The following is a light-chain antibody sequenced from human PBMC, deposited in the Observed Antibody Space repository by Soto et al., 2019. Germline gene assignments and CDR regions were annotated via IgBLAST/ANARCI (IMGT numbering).Light chain of an antibody. V-gene: IGKV1-5*03. J-gene: IGKJ1*01. CDR1: QTISSW. CDR3: QQYNSYWT. Sequence: DIQMTQSPSTLSGSVGDRVTITFRASQTISSWLAWYQQKPGKAPKLLIYKASTLKSGVPSRLSGSGSGTEFTLTISSLQPDDFATYYCQQYNSYWTFGQGTKVDIK. CDR2: KAS.